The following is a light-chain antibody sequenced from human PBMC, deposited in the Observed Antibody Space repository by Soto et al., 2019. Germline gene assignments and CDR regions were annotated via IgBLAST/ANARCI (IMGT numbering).Light chain of an antibody. CDR1: QSVSSIY. J-gene: IGKJ2*01. V-gene: IGKV3-20*01. CDR3: QQYGSSPPMYT. CDR2: RAS. Sequence: EIVLTQAPGTLSLSPGERTTLSYRASQSVSSIYLHSYQQKPGQAPRLLIYRASSRANGIPDRLSGSRSGTDFGLTIRRLEPGDFAVYYCQQYGSSPPMYTFGQGTKLEIK.